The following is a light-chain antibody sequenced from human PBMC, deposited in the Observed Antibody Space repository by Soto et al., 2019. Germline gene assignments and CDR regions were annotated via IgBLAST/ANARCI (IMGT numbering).Light chain of an antibody. J-gene: IGLJ2*01. CDR1: SSDIGTYKY. V-gene: IGLV2-14*01. CDR2: DVG. Sequence: QSALTQPASVSGSPGQSITISCTGTSSDIGTYKYVCWYQQHPGKAPKLIIYDVGDRPSGVSYRFSGSKSGNTASLTISGLQAEDEADYYCSSYTSNAFVVFGGGTKLTV. CDR3: SSYTSNAFVV.